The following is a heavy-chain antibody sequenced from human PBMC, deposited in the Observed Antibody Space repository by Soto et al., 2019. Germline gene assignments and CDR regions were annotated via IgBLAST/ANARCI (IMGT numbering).Heavy chain of an antibody. D-gene: IGHD6-19*01. V-gene: IGHV3-73*02. Sequence: EVQLVESGGGVVQPGGSLKLSCAASGFIFSGSAIHWVRQASGKGLEWVGRIRDKTNNYAKAYAAPLKGRFTIASDDSKNTAYLQMSSLETEDTAVYYCAILHSTGFYNLGMDVWGQGTTVTVSS. J-gene: IGHJ6*02. CDR1: GFIFSGSA. CDR3: AILHSTGFYNLGMDV. CDR2: IRDKTNNYAK.